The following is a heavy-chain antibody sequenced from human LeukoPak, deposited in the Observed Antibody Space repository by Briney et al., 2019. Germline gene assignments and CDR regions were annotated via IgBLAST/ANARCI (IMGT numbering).Heavy chain of an antibody. Sequence: GSLRLSCAASGFTFSDYYMSWIRQAPGKWLEWIGSIYYSGSTYYNPSLKSRVTISVDTSKNQFSLKLSSVTAADTAVYYCARSPYGDYVDGNWFDPWGQGTLVTVSS. CDR2: IYYSGST. CDR3: ARSPYGDYVDGNWFDP. V-gene: IGHV4-38-2*01. D-gene: IGHD4-17*01. CDR1: GFTFSDYY. J-gene: IGHJ5*02.